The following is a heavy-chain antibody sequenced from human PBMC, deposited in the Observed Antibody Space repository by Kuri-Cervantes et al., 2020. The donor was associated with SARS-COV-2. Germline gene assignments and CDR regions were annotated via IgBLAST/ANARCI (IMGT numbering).Heavy chain of an antibody. Sequence: GGSLRLSCAASGFTFSSYSVNWVRQAPGKGLEWVSSISSSSSYIYYADSVKGRFTISRDNAKNSLYLQMNSLRAEDTAVYYCARGIAMAVPREYYFDYWGQGTLVTVSS. CDR2: ISSSSSYI. J-gene: IGHJ4*02. V-gene: IGHV3-21*01. CDR1: GFTFSSYS. CDR3: ARGIAMAVPREYYFDY. D-gene: IGHD2-2*01.